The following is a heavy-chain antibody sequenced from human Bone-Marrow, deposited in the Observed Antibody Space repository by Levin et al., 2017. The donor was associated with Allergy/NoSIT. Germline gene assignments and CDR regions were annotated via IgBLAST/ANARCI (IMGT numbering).Heavy chain of an antibody. CDR2: ISWNSGSI. D-gene: IGHD3-22*01. CDR3: AKDITGYYYDSSGWPN. J-gene: IGHJ4*02. V-gene: IGHV3-9*01. Sequence: GGSLRLSCAASGFTFDDYAMHWVRQAPGKGLEWVSGISWNSGSIGYADSVKGRFTISRDNAKNSLYLQMNSLRAEDTALYYCAKDITGYYYDSSGWPNWGQGTLVTVSS. CDR1: GFTFDDYA.